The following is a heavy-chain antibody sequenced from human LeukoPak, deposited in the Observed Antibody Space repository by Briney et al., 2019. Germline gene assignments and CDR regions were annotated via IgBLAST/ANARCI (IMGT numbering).Heavy chain of an antibody. CDR3: ARDHEQLGLGYYYYYMDV. Sequence: SETLSLTCTVSGGSISSYYWSWIRQPAGKGLEWIGRIYTSGSTNYNPSLKSRVTMSVDTSKNRFSLKLSSVTAADTAVYYCARDHEQLGLGYYYYYMDVWGKGTTVTVSS. CDR1: GGSISSYY. D-gene: IGHD6-13*01. CDR2: IYTSGST. V-gene: IGHV4-4*07. J-gene: IGHJ6*03.